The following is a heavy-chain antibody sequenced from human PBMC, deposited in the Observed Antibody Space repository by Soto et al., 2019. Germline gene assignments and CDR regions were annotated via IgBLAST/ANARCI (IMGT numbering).Heavy chain of an antibody. D-gene: IGHD7-27*01. J-gene: IGHJ4*02. CDR2: LYDNGNT. CDR1: GFTVSNNY. V-gene: IGHV3-53*01. CDR3: TLLGIYDY. Sequence: EVQLVESGGGLIQPGGSLRLSCAASGFTVSNNYMSWVRQAPGKGLECVSILYDNGNTYYADSVKGRFTISRDNSLNTLYLPMNSLRADDPAVYYCTLLGIYDYWGQGALVTVSS.